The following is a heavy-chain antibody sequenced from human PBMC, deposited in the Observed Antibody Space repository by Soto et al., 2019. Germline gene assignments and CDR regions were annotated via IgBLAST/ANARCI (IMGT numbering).Heavy chain of an antibody. CDR3: SNDSRRFFLDGMDV. J-gene: IGHJ6*02. D-gene: IGHD3-3*01. Sequence: GGSLRLSCTASGFKFDDYAMHWVRQAPGKGLEWVSGITWNSNNLDYADSVKGRFTISRDNAKTARYLQMNSLRVEDTAHYFCSNDSRRFFLDGMDVWGQGTTVTVSS. CDR2: ITWNSNNL. V-gene: IGHV3-9*01. CDR1: GFKFDDYA.